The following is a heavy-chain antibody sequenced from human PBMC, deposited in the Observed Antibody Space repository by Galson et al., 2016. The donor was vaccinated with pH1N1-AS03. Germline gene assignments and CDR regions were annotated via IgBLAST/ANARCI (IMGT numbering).Heavy chain of an antibody. CDR2: IRFDGSVR. CDR3: AKVSAGSSSYNSFDH. V-gene: IGHV3-30*02. Sequence: SLRLSCAASGFTFSSFGMHWVRRAPGKGLEWVAFIRFDGSVRFYADSVKGRFTISRDDSKNTLYPQMNRLRAEDTAVYFCAKVSAGSSSYNSFDHWCQGTLVIVSS. D-gene: IGHD2-2*01. CDR1: GFTFSSFG. J-gene: IGHJ4*02.